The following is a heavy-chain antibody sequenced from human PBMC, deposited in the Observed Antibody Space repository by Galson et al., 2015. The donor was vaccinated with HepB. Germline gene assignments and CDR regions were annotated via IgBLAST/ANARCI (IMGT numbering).Heavy chain of an antibody. D-gene: IGHD4-17*01. CDR1: GGSISSRSYY. CDR3: ARAVTTRIYDY. V-gene: IGHV4-39*02. CDR2: IYYSGST. J-gene: IGHJ4*02. Sequence: SETLSLTCTVSGGSISSRSYYWGWIRQPPGKGLEWIGSIYYSGSTYYNPSLKSRVTISVDTSKNHFSLKLSSVTAADTAVYYCARAVTTRIYDYWGQGTLVTVSS.